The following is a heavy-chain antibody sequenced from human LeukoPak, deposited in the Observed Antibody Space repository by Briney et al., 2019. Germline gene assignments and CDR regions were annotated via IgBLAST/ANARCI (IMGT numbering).Heavy chain of an antibody. CDR1: GGTFSSYA. D-gene: IGHD3-10*01. CDR2: IIPIFGTA. Sequence: ASVKVSCKASGGTFSSYAISWVRQAPGQGLEWMGGIIPIFGTANYAQKFQGRVTITADESTSTAYMELSSLRSEDTAVYYCATAGGNYYYRSGSYSLGYWGQGTLVTVSS. V-gene: IGHV1-69*01. J-gene: IGHJ4*02. CDR3: ATAGGNYYYRSGSYSLGY.